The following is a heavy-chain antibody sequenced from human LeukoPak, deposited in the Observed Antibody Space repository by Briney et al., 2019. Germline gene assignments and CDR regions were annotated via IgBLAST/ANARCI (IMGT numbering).Heavy chain of an antibody. D-gene: IGHD1-26*01. CDR1: GYTFTSYG. CDR3: ARAVQWELPTIDY. J-gene: IGHJ4*02. Sequence: ASVKVSCKASGYTFTSYGISWVRQAPGQGLEWMGWINPNSGGTNYAQKFQGRVTMTRDTSISTAYMELSRLRSDDTAVYYCARAVQWELPTIDYWGQGTLVTVSS. V-gene: IGHV1-2*02. CDR2: INPNSGGT.